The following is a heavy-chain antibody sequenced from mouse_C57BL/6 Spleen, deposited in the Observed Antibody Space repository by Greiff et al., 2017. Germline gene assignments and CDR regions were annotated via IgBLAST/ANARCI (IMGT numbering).Heavy chain of an antibody. Sequence: VQLQQPGAELVKPGASVKLSCKASGYTFTSYWMHWVKQRPGQGLEWIGMIHPNSGSTNYNEKFKSKATLTVDKSSSTAYMQLSSLTSEDSAVYYCARGGYYYGSSYDFDYWGQGTTLTVSS. CDR3: ARGGYYYGSSYDFDY. D-gene: IGHD1-1*01. J-gene: IGHJ2*01. CDR2: IHPNSGST. CDR1: GYTFTSYW. V-gene: IGHV1-64*01.